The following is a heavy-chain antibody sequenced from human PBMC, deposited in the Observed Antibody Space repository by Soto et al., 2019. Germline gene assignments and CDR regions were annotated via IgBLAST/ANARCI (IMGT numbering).Heavy chain of an antibody. CDR1: GGSISSYY. V-gene: IGHV4-59*01. J-gene: IGHJ4*02. Sequence: PSETLSLTCTVSGGSISSYYWSWIRQPPGKGLEWIGYIYYSGSTNYNPSLKSRVTISVDTSKNQFSLKLSSVTAADTAVYYCARLTTADTIDYWGQGTLVTVSS. CDR3: ARLTTADTIDY. D-gene: IGHD4-4*01. CDR2: IYYSGST.